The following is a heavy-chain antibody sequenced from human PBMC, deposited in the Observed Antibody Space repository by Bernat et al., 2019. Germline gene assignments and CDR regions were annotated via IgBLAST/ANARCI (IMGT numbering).Heavy chain of an antibody. J-gene: IGHJ2*01. D-gene: IGHD6-19*01. CDR1: GFTFSSYG. V-gene: IGHV3-43*02. CDR2: ISGEGGST. CDR3: AKEYSSGWGDWYFDL. Sequence: VQLVESGGGVVQPGRSLRLSCAASGFTFSSYGMHWVRQAPGKGLEWVSLISGEGGSTYYADSVKGRFTISRDNSKNSLYLQMNSLRTEDTALYYCAKEYSSGWGDWYFDLWGRGTLVTVSS.